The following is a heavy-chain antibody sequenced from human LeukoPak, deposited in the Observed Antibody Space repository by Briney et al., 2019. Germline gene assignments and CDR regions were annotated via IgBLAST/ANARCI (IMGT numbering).Heavy chain of an antibody. CDR3: ARIVVEAVAGPNGAEYFQH. D-gene: IGHD6-19*01. CDR1: GGSISGSGYF. J-gene: IGHJ1*01. CDR2: INYSGIT. V-gene: IGHV4-39*01. Sequence: SETLSLTCTVSGGSISGSGYFGVWVRQPPGKGLEWIGSINYSGITYYEEALKSRVTMSVDTSKNQFSLKLSSVTAADTAVYYCARIVVEAVAGPNGAEYFQHWGQGTLVTVSS.